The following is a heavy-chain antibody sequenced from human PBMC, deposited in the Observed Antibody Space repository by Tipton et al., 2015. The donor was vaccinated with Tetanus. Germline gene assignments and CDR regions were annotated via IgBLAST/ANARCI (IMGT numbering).Heavy chain of an antibody. CDR1: GGSVSTYY. V-gene: IGHV4-59*02. Sequence: GLVKPSETLSLTCIVSGGSVSTYYWSWIRQRPGRGLEWVGYVHYTGKDNYNPSLRSRVTLSVDTSKNQFSLQMSSVTAADTAVYYCARTSDYLYSSYWGQGTLVTVSS. CDR3: ARTSDYLYSSY. D-gene: IGHD3-10*01. CDR2: VHYTGKD. J-gene: IGHJ1*01.